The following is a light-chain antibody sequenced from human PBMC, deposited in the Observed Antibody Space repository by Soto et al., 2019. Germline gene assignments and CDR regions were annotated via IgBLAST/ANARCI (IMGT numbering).Light chain of an antibody. J-gene: IGKJ5*01. CDR2: XAS. CDR1: QNFSSN. Sequence: IVVTQWAATLSVSPGERATLSCRASQNFSSNLAWYKGKPGQAPRPLSXXASXRATGIPANFSGSGSGTGFTLTISSLETEDAAVDSCQRRSNSPPWITFGQGTRLEIK. CDR3: QRRSNSPPWIT. V-gene: IGKV3-11*01.